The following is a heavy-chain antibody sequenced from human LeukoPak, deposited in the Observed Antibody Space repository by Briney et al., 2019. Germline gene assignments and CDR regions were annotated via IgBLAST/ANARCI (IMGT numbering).Heavy chain of an antibody. Sequence: GGSLRLSCAASGFTFSSYWMSWVRQAPGKGLEWVANIKQDGSEKYYVDSVKGRFTISRDNAKNSLYLQMNSLRAEDTAVYYCAREVLYYYGSFDYWGQGTLVTVSS. V-gene: IGHV3-7*01. D-gene: IGHD3-10*01. CDR1: GFTFSSYW. J-gene: IGHJ4*02. CDR2: IKQDGSEK. CDR3: AREVLYYYGSFDY.